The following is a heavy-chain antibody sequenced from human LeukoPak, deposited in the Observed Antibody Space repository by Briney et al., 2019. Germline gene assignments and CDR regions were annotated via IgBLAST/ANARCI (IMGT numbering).Heavy chain of an antibody. J-gene: IGHJ3*02. CDR2: IYYSGST. Sequence: PSETLSLTCTVSGGSISSYYWSWIRQPPGKGLEWIGYIYYSGSTNYNPSLKSRVTISVDTSKNQFSLKLSSVTAADTAVYYCARVCSGGSCYTPNDAFDIWGQGTMVTVSS. CDR1: GGSISSYY. V-gene: IGHV4-59*01. D-gene: IGHD2-15*01. CDR3: ARVCSGGSCYTPNDAFDI.